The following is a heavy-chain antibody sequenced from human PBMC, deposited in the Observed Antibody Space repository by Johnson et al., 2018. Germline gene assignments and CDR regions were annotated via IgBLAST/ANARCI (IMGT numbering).Heavy chain of an antibody. D-gene: IGHD6-13*01. J-gene: IGHJ6*04. CDR1: GFTFSGSA. V-gene: IGHV3-73*01. CDR2: IRSKANSYAT. Sequence: VQLVESGGGLVQPGGSLKLSCAASGFTFSGSAMHWVRQASGKGLEWVGRIRSKANSYATAYAASVKGRFTISRADSKNTAYLQMNSQKTEDTAVYYCTRHAPSIAAAGTPVEVWGKGTTVTVSS. CDR3: TRHAPSIAAAGTPVEV.